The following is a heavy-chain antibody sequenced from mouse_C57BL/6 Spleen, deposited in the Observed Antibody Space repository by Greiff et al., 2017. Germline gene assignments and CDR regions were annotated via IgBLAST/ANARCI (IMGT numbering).Heavy chain of an antibody. CDR1: GYTFTSYW. Sequence: QVQLQQPGAELVRPGTSVKLSCKASGYTFTSYWMHWVKQRPGQGLEWIGVIDPSDSYTNYNQKFKGKATLTVDTSSSTAYMQLSSLTSEDSAVYYCARAAYYGSSYVGFAYWGQGTLVTVSA. CDR3: ARAAYYGSSYVGFAY. J-gene: IGHJ3*01. V-gene: IGHV1-59*01. D-gene: IGHD1-1*01. CDR2: IDPSDSYT.